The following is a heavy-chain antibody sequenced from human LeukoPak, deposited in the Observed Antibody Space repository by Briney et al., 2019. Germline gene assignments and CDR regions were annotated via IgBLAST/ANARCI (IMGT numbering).Heavy chain of an antibody. Sequence: GGSLRLSCAAFGFTFTSYWMHWVRQAPGKGLVWVSRVNSDGSSTTYADSVKGRFTISRDNAKNTLYLQMNSLRAEDTAVYYCARGRYYGMDVWGQGTTVTVSS. V-gene: IGHV3-74*01. J-gene: IGHJ6*02. CDR3: ARGRYYGMDV. CDR2: VNSDGSST. CDR1: GFTFTSYW.